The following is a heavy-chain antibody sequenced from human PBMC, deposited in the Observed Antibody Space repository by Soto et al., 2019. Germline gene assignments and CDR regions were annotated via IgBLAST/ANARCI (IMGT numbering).Heavy chain of an antibody. CDR2: IYPGDSDT. CDR3: ARPNYYDSSGYYGEDAFDI. J-gene: IGHJ3*02. CDR1: GYSFTSYW. D-gene: IGHD3-22*01. Sequence: PGESLKISCKGSGYSFTSYWIGWVRQMPGKGLEWMGIIYPGDSDTRYSPSFQGQVTISADKSISTAYLQWSSLKASDTAMYYCARPNYYDSSGYYGEDAFDIWGQGTMVTVAS. V-gene: IGHV5-51*01.